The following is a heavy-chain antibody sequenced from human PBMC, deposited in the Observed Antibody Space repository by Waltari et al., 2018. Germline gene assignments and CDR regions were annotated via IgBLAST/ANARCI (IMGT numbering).Heavy chain of an antibody. CDR1: GGSISSHY. Sequence: QVQLQESGPALVKPSETLSLTCTVSGGSISSHYWHWIRQPPGKGLEWIGYIYYSGSTHYNPSLKSRVTISVDTSKNQISLKLTSVTAADTAVYYCARAYYDFWSGNISPPNFDYWGQGTLVTVSS. J-gene: IGHJ4*02. CDR2: IYYSGST. CDR3: ARAYYDFWSGNISPPNFDY. V-gene: IGHV4-59*11. D-gene: IGHD3-3*01.